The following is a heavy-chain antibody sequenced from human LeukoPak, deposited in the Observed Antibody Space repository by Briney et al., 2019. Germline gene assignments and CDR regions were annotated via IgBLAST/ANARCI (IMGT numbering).Heavy chain of an antibody. CDR2: ITYDGSTK. V-gene: IGHV3-30*04. Sequence: GGSLRLSCAASGFTFRDYALHWVRQAPGKGLEWVALITYDGSTKKYADSAKGRFTISRDNSKNTLYLQMNSLRAEDTAVYYCAKDGGLTMVRGVIITAQPYYYMDVWGKGTTVTISS. CDR1: GFTFRDYA. J-gene: IGHJ6*03. D-gene: IGHD3-10*01. CDR3: AKDGGLTMVRGVIITAQPYYYMDV.